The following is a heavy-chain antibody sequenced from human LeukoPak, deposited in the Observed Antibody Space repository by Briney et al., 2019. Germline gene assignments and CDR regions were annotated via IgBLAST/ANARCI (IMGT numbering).Heavy chain of an antibody. Sequence: GGSLRLSCAASGFTVSSNYMSWVRQAPGKGLEWVSVISTSGSTYYTDSVKGRFTISRDNSKNTLYLQMHSLRPEDTAVYYCARSLYYYDSSGYYYYWGQGTLVTVSS. CDR2: ISTSGST. CDR1: GFTVSSNY. D-gene: IGHD3-22*01. J-gene: IGHJ4*02. CDR3: ARSLYYYDSSGYYYY. V-gene: IGHV3-66*02.